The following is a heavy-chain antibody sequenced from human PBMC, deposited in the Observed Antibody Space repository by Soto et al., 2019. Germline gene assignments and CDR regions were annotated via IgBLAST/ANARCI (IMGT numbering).Heavy chain of an antibody. CDR2: IKGSHAGGTT. V-gene: IGHV3-15*01. J-gene: IGHJ4*02. Sequence: EVQLVESGGGLVEPGGSIRLSCVASGFTFTKAYMTWVRQAPGKGLEWVGRIKGSHAGGTTDYATSVKGRFTISRDDSKNTLYLKMNSLQTEDTSVYYCATEGGYPGSNFYGAYWGQGTLVTVSS. CDR3: ATEGGYPGSNFYGAY. CDR1: GFTFTKAY. D-gene: IGHD1-26*01.